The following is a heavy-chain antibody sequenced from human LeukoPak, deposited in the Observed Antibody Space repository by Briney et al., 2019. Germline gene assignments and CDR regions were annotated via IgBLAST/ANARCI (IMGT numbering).Heavy chain of an antibody. CDR2: INSDGSST. J-gene: IGHJ4*02. Sequence: GGSLRLSCAASGFTFSSYWMHWVRQAPGKGLVWVSRINSDGSSTSYADSVKGRFTISRDNSKNTLYLQMNSLRAEDTAVYYCAKFRSGWYPNPFDYWGQGTLVTVSS. D-gene: IGHD6-19*01. CDR3: AKFRSGWYPNPFDY. CDR1: GFTFSSYW. V-gene: IGHV3-74*01.